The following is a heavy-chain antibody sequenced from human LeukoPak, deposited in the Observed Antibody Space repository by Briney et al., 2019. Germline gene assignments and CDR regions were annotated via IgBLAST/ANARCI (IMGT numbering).Heavy chain of an antibody. CDR3: ARENPYADF. Sequence: GGSLRLSCTTSSISFSDFDMNWVRQAPGKGQEWISYINFSGSTITYADSVKGRFIISRDNAKNSLYLQLNSLRAEDTAVYYCARENPYADFWGQGTLVTVSS. D-gene: IGHD2/OR15-2a*01. CDR1: SISFSDFD. J-gene: IGHJ4*02. V-gene: IGHV3-48*03. CDR2: INFSGSTI.